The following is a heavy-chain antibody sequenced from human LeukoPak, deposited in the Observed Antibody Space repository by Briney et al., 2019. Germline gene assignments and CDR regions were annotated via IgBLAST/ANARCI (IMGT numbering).Heavy chain of an antibody. J-gene: IGHJ4*02. CDR2: ISSGGTYE. D-gene: IGHD3-10*01. V-gene: IGHV3-30*01. CDR1: GFTFSNYA. Sequence: SGKPLRLSCAASGFTFSNYAMHWVRQAPGKGLEWVSLISSGGTYEYYADSVKGRFTISRDNSKNTLYLQLNSLRAEDTAVYYCARDSTYYYDSGSSGPHYFDNWGQGTLVTVSS. CDR3: ARDSTYYYDSGSSGPHYFDN.